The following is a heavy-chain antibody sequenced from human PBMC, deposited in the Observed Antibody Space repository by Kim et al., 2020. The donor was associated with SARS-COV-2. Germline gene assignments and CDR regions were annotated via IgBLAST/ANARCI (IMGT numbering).Heavy chain of an antibody. CDR3: ARRVRSGSGGPKYYFDY. CDR1: GGSFSGYY. V-gene: IGHV4-34*01. CDR2: INHSGST. Sequence: SETLSLTCAVYGGSFSGYYWSWIRQPPGKGLEWIGEINHSGSTNYNPSLKSRVTISVDTSKNQFSLKLSSVTAADTAVYYCARRVRSGSGGPKYYFDYWGQGTLVTVSS. J-gene: IGHJ4*02. D-gene: IGHD2-15*01.